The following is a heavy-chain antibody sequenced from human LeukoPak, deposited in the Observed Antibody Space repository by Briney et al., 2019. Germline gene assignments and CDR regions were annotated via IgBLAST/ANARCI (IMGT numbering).Heavy chain of an antibody. CDR1: GGSISSGGYS. J-gene: IGHJ3*02. CDR3: ARAPSGWEDYGDYGGQGDAFDI. V-gene: IGHV4-30-2*01. Sequence: SETLSLTCAVSGGSISSGGYSWSWIRQPPGKGLEWIGYIYHSGSTYYNPSLKSRVTMSVDTSKNQFSLKLSSVTAADTAVYYCARAPSGWEDYGDYGGQGDAFDIWGQGTMVTVSS. CDR2: IYHSGST. D-gene: IGHD4-17*01.